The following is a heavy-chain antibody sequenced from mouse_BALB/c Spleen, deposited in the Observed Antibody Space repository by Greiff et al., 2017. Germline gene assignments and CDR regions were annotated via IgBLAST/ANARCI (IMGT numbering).Heavy chain of an antibody. V-gene: IGHV1-80*01. J-gene: IGHJ2*01. CDR3: ARGGGRGPVDY. CDR1: GYAFSSYW. Sequence: QVQLQQSGAELVRPGSSVKISCKASGYAFSSYWMNWVKQRPGQGLEWIGQIYPGDGDTNYNGKFKGKATLTADKSSSTAYMQLSSLTSEDSAVYFCARGGGRGPVDYWGQGTTLTVSS. D-gene: IGHD1-1*02. CDR2: IYPGDGDT.